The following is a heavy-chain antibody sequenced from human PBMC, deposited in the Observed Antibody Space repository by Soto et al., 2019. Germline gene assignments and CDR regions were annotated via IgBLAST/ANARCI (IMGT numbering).Heavy chain of an antibody. Sequence: GASVKVSCKASGYTFTSYYMHCVRQAPGQRLEWMGWINAGNGNTKYSQKFQGRVTITRDTSASTAYMELSSLRSEDTAVYYCARDYCSGGSCYSSDYWGQGTLVTVSS. CDR2: INAGNGNT. D-gene: IGHD2-15*01. CDR1: GYTFTSYY. J-gene: IGHJ4*02. V-gene: IGHV1-3*01. CDR3: ARDYCSGGSCYSSDY.